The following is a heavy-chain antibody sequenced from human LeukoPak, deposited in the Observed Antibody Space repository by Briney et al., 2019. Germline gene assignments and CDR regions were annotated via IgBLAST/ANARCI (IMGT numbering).Heavy chain of an antibody. CDR1: GGSISSYY. CDR2: IYYSGST. J-gene: IGHJ4*02. Sequence: SETLSLTCTVSGGSISSYYWSWIRQPPEKGLEWIGYIYYSGSTNYNPSLKSRVTISVDTSKNQFSLKLSSVTAADTAVYYCARDSWGRWLQSDGVDYWGQGTLVTVSS. V-gene: IGHV4-59*12. CDR3: ARDSWGRWLQSDGVDY. D-gene: IGHD5-24*01.